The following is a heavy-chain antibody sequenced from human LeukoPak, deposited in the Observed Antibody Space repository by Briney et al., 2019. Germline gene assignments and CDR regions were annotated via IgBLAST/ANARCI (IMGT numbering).Heavy chain of an antibody. V-gene: IGHV4-39*07. CDR1: GGSISSSSYY. J-gene: IGHJ4*02. CDR3: ARGRANDY. CDR2: IYYSGST. Sequence: PSETLSLTCTVSGGSISSSSYYWGWIRQPPGKGLEWIGNIYYSGSTNYNPSLKSRVTISVDTSKNQFSLKLSSVTAADTAVYYCARGRANDYWGQGTLVTVSS.